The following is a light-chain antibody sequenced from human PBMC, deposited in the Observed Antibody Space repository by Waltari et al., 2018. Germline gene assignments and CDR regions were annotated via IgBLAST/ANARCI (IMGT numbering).Light chain of an antibody. Sequence: SYVLTQPPSVSVAPGKTARITCGGNNIGTKSVHWYQQTPGQAPILVISYDSDRPSGIPERFSGSNSGNTATLTSSRVEAADEADYYCQVWDANNDPGVFGTGTEVTVL. CDR2: YDS. J-gene: IGLJ1*01. CDR1: NIGTKS. CDR3: QVWDANNDPGV. V-gene: IGLV3-21*04.